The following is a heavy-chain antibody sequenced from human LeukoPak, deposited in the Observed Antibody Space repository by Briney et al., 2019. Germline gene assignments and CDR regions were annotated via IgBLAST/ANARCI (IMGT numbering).Heavy chain of an antibody. V-gene: IGHV4-59*01. Sequence: SETLSLTCAVSGGSNSGNYWSWIRQPPGKGLEWIGYIYYIGSTNYNPSLKSRVTMSVDTSKNQFSLKLSSVTAADTAVYYCARLEEREVAGKWDWFDPWGQGTLVTVSS. CDR1: GGSNSGNY. CDR3: ARLEEREVAGKWDWFDP. CDR2: IYYIGST. J-gene: IGHJ5*02. D-gene: IGHD6-19*01.